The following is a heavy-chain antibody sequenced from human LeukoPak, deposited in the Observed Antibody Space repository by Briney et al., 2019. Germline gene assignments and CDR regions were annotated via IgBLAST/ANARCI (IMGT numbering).Heavy chain of an antibody. CDR3: AKDRLEHYYDSTDC. V-gene: IGHV3-53*01. CDR2: IYSGGTT. J-gene: IGHJ4*02. Sequence: GGSLRLSCAASGFTVSSSYMNWVRQAPGKGLDWVSVIYSGGTTYYADSVKGRFTISRDNSKNTLYLQMNSLRAEDTAIYYCAKDRLEHYYDSTDCWGQGTLVTVSS. D-gene: IGHD3-22*01. CDR1: GFTVSSSY.